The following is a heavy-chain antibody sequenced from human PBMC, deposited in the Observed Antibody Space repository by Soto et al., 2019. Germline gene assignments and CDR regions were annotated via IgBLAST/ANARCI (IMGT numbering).Heavy chain of an antibody. CDR2: IYYSGST. V-gene: IGHV4-30-4*01. Sequence: SETLSLTCTVSGGSISGGDYYWSWIRQPPGKGLEWIGYIYYSGSTYYNPSLKSRVTISVDTSKNQFSLKLSSVTAADTAVYYCARDSRHYYYGMDVWGQGTTVTVSS. CDR1: GGSISGGDYY. J-gene: IGHJ6*02. CDR3: ARDSRHYYYGMDV.